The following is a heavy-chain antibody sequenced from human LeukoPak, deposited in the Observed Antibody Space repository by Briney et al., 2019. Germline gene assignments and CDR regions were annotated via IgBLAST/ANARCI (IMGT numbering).Heavy chain of an antibody. D-gene: IGHD1-26*01. CDR2: ISSSGSTI. CDR1: GFTFSSYE. CDR3: ASLYSGSYWGGDY. Sequence: GGSLRLSCAASGFTFSSYEMNWVRQAPGKGLEWVSYISSSGSTIYYADSVKGRFTISRDNAKNSLYLQMNNLRAEDTAVYYCASLYSGSYWGGDYWGQGTLVTVSS. J-gene: IGHJ4*02. V-gene: IGHV3-48*03.